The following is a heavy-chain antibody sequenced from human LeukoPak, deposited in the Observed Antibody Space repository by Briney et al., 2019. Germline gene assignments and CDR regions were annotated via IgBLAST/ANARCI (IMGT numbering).Heavy chain of an antibody. J-gene: IGHJ3*02. CDR1: GGTFSSYA. Sequence: GASVKVSCKASGGTFSSYAISWVRQAPGQGLEWMGGIIPIFGTANYAQKFQGRVTITADESTSTAYMELSSLRSEDTAVYYCAGAVVPGDAFDIWGQGTMVTVSS. CDR2: IIPIFGTA. D-gene: IGHD4-23*01. V-gene: IGHV1-69*13. CDR3: AGAVVPGDAFDI.